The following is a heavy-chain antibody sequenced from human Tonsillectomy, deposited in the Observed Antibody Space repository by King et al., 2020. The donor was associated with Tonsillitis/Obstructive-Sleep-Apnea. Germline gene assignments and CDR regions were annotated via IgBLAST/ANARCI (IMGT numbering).Heavy chain of an antibody. CDR3: AREVNNWFDL. J-gene: IGHJ5*02. D-gene: IGHD2-21*01. Sequence: QLQLVQSGAEVKKPGASVRVSCKASGYTFTAYYIHWVRQAPGQGLEWMGRINPNSGDSKYAQKFQGRVTITRDTSIRTAYMDLSRVTSDDTVVYYCAREVNNWFDLWGQGTLVTVSS. CDR2: INPNSGDS. CDR1: GYTFTAYY. V-gene: IGHV1-2*01.